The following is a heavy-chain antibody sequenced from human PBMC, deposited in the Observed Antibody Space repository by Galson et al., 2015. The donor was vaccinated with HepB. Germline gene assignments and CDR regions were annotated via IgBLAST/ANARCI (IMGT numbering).Heavy chain of an antibody. Sequence: LRLSCAASGFTFNNAWLNWVRQAPGKGLEWVANIRPDGSEGYYVDSVRGRFIISRDNAKNSLYLQMNSLSAEDTAVYYCARGQYWGQGTLVTVSS. V-gene: IGHV3-7*04. CDR2: IRPDGSEG. J-gene: IGHJ4*02. CDR1: GFTFNNAW. CDR3: ARGQY.